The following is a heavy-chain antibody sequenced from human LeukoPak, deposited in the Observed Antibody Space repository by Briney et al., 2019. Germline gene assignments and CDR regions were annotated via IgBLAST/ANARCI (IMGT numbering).Heavy chain of an antibody. Sequence: PSETLSPTCTVSGGSISSYYWSWIRQPAGKGLEWIGRIYTSGSTNYNPSLKSRVTMSVDTSKNQFSLKLSSVTAEDTAVYYCARGNPLWFGEFSSYWGQGTLVTVSS. V-gene: IGHV4-4*07. CDR1: GGSISSYY. J-gene: IGHJ4*02. CDR2: IYTSGST. CDR3: ARGNPLWFGEFSSY. D-gene: IGHD3-10*01.